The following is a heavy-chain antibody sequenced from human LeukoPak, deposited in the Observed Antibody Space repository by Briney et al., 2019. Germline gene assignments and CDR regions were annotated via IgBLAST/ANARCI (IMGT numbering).Heavy chain of an antibody. Sequence: ASVKVSCKASEYTFTSYAMNWVRQAPGQGLEWMGWINTNTGNPTYAQGFTGRFVFSLDTSVSTAYLQISSLKAEDTAVYYCAREADSSGYYYSFDYWGQGTLVTVSS. D-gene: IGHD3-22*01. CDR2: INTNTGNP. CDR3: AREADSSGYYYSFDY. CDR1: EYTFTSYA. J-gene: IGHJ4*02. V-gene: IGHV7-4-1*02.